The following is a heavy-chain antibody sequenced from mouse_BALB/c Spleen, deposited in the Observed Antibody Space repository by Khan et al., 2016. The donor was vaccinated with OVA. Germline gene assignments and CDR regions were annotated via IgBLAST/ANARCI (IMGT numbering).Heavy chain of an antibody. CDR3: ARSNYYDSGHYAMDY. Sequence: DLVKPGASVKLSCKASGYTFTSYWINWIKQRPGQGLEWIGHISPGSGSPYYTKMFTVTSTLTVDTSSTTAYIQLSSLSSEDSAVYFCARSNYYDSGHYAMDYWGQGTSVTVSS. D-gene: IGHD1-1*01. V-gene: IGHV1S41*01. J-gene: IGHJ4*01. CDR1: GYTFTSYW. CDR2: ISPGSGSP.